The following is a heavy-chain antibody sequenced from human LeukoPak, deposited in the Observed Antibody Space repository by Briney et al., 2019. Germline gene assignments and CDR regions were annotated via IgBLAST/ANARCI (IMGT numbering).Heavy chain of an antibody. CDR1: GFTFSSYE. CDR2: IGTAGDT. Sequence: GGSLRLSCAASGFTFSSYEMHWVRQATGKGLEWVSAIGTAGDTYYPGSVKGRFTISRENAKNSFYLQMNSLRAGDTAVYYCARALMITFGGVIAPPGDPWGQGTLVTVSS. V-gene: IGHV3-13*01. J-gene: IGHJ5*02. CDR3: ARALMITFGGVIAPPGDP. D-gene: IGHD3-16*02.